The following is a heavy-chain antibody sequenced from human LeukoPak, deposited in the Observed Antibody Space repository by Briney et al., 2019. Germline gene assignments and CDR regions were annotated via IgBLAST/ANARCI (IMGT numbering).Heavy chain of an antibody. Sequence: PGGSLRLSCAASGFTFSSYWMNWVRQAPGKGLVWVSHIDSDGSGTTYGDSAKGRFTISRDNAKNTLYLQMNSLRAEDTAVYYSARGTAAEAGIDYWGQGILVTVSS. CDR3: ARGTAAEAGIDY. CDR2: IDSDGSGT. D-gene: IGHD6-13*01. CDR1: GFTFSSYW. V-gene: IGHV3-74*01. J-gene: IGHJ4*02.